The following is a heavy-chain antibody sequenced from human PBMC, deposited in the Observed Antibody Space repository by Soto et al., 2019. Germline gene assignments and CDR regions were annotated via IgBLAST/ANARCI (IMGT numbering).Heavy chain of an antibody. D-gene: IGHD6-13*01. V-gene: IGHV4-39*01. Sequence: QLQLQESGPGLVKPSETLSLTCTVSGGSISRSSYYWGWIRQPPGKGLEWIGSIYYSGSTYYNPSLKSRVTISVDTSKNQFSLKLSSVTAADTAVYYCARHQGIAAADHIGDNWFDPWGQGTLVTVSS. J-gene: IGHJ5*02. CDR1: GGSISRSSYY. CDR3: ARHQGIAAADHIGDNWFDP. CDR2: IYYSGST.